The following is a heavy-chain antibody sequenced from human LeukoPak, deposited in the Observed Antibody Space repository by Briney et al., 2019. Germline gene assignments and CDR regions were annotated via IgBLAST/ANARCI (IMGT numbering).Heavy chain of an antibody. J-gene: IGHJ4*02. CDR1: GFSFSSFG. CDR2: ISGSDGST. Sequence: PGGSLRLSCAASGFSFSSFGMSWVRQAPGKGLEWVSRISGSDGSTDYADSVKGRFTISRDNAKNSLYLQMNSLRAEDTAVYYCASSKGFDYWGQGTLVTVSS. CDR3: ASSKGFDY. V-gene: IGHV3-23*01.